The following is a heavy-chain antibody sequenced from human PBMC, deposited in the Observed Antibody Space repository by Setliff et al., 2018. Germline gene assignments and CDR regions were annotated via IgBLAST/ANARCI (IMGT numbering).Heavy chain of an antibody. V-gene: IGHV4-34*01. D-gene: IGHD3-9*01. CDR1: GGSFSGYY. CDR3: ARAPRYFDPTGSYFDY. Sequence: KTSETLSLTCVVYGGSFSGYYWSWIRQPPGEGLEWIGEINHSGSTNYNPSLKSRVTISVDTSKNQFSLELTSVTAADTAVYYCARAPRYFDPTGSYFDYWGQGTLVTVSS. CDR2: INHSGST. J-gene: IGHJ4*02.